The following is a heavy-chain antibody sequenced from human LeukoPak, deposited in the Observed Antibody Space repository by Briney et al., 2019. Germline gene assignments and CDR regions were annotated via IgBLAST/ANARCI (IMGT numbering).Heavy chain of an antibody. J-gene: IGHJ4*02. CDR1: GGSISSYY. CDR3: ARSSPVVATSVFDY. D-gene: IGHD5-12*01. CDR2: IYTSGST. V-gene: IGHV4-4*07. Sequence: SETLSLTCTVSGGSISSYYWSWIRQPAGKGLEWIGRIYTSGSTNYNPSLKSRVTMSVDTSKNQFSLKLSSVTAADTAVYYCARSSPVVATSVFDYWGQGTLVTVSS.